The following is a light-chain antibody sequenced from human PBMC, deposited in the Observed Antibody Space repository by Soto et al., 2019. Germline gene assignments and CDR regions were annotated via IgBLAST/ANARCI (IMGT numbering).Light chain of an antibody. J-gene: IGKJ1*01. Sequence: DIQMTQYPSTLSASVGDRVTITCRASESIGVWLAWYQQKPGTAPKLLIYKTSTLDSGVPLRFSGSGSGTEFTLTISSLQPDDFATYYCQQYINYFRTFGQGTEVEIK. V-gene: IGKV1-5*03. CDR3: QQYINYFRT. CDR1: ESIGVW. CDR2: KTS.